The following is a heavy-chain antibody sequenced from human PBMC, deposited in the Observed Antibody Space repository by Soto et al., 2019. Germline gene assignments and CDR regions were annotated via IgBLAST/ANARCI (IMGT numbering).Heavy chain of an antibody. D-gene: IGHD3-22*01. J-gene: IGHJ3*02. CDR2: INAGNGNT. CDR3: ASVYYDSSGYSSHAFDI. V-gene: IGHV1-3*01. CDR1: GYTFTNYA. Sequence: ASVKVSCKASGYTFTNYAVHWLRQAPGQALEWMGWINAGNGNTKYSQKFQGRVTITRDTSASTAYMELSSLRSEDTAVYYCASVYYDSSGYSSHAFDIWGQGTMVTVSS.